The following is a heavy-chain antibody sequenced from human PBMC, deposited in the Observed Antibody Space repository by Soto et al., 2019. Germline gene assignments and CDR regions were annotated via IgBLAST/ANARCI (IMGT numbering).Heavy chain of an antibody. D-gene: IGHD6-19*01. CDR3: ARAGDPTENSSGWYDAFDI. V-gene: IGHV4-34*01. J-gene: IGHJ3*02. Sequence: SETLSLTCAVYGGSLSGNFWSWIRQTPGKGLEWIAEINHSGSTNYNPTLKSRVIISVDTSRNQFSLKLSSVTAADTAVYYCARAGDPTENSSGWYDAFDIWGQGTMVTVSS. CDR1: GGSLSGNF. CDR2: INHSGST.